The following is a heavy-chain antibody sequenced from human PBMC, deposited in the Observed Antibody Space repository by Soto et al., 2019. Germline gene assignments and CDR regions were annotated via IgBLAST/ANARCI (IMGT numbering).Heavy chain of an antibody. CDR2: MNTEGSST. Sequence: GGSLRLSCAASGFTFSSYWMHWVRQAPGKGLVWVSRMNTEGSSTTYADSVKGRFIISRDNAKNTLYLQMDSLRAEDTAVYYCAGIHRDYGFAFHIWGLGTTVTVSS. J-gene: IGHJ3*02. D-gene: IGHD4-17*01. CDR1: GFTFSSYW. V-gene: IGHV3-74*03. CDR3: AGIHRDYGFAFHI.